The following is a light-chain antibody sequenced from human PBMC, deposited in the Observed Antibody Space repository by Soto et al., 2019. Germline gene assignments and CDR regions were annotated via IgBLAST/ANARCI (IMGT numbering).Light chain of an antibody. CDR1: SSDVGGYHY. J-gene: IGLJ1*01. CDR2: EVT. V-gene: IGLV2-14*01. CDR3: SAYTTRSAV. Sequence: QSVLTQPASVSGSPGQSITISCTGTSSDVGGYHYVSWYQQLPGKAPKLMIYEVTKRPSGVSNRFSGSKSDNTASLTISGRQAEDEADYYCSAYTTRSAVFGTGTKVTVL.